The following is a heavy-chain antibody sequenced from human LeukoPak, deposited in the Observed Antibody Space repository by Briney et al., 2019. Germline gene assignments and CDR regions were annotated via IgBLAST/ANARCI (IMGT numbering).Heavy chain of an antibody. D-gene: IGHD6-19*01. V-gene: IGHV3-23*01. CDR3: AKDVYSSGTGGYFDS. J-gene: IGHJ4*02. CDR2: VGDSGGST. Sequence: GSLRLSCEASGFTFSYYAMSWVRQSPGKGLEWLSTVGDSGGSTCYADSVRGRFTISRDNSMNMLYLQMNSLRAEDTALYYCAKDVYSSGTGGYFDSWSQGALVTVSS. CDR1: GFTFSYYA.